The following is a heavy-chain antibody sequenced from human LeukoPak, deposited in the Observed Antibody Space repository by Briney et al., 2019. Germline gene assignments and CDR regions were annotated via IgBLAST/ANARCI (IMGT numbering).Heavy chain of an antibody. CDR3: ARGLAKGAASRWFDP. V-gene: IGHV4-34*01. Sequence: PSETPSLTCAVYGGSLSGYYWSWIRQPPGKGLEWIGEINHSGSTNYNPSLKSRVTISVDTSKNQFSLNLSFVTAADTAVYYCARGLAKGAASRWFDPWGQGTLVTVSS. CDR1: GGSLSGYY. CDR2: INHSGST. J-gene: IGHJ5*01. D-gene: IGHD6-13*01.